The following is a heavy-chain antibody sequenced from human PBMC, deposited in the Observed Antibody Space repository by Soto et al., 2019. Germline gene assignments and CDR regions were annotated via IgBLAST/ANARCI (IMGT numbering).Heavy chain of an antibody. D-gene: IGHD2-15*01. V-gene: IGHV3-23*01. Sequence: GGSLRLSCAASGFTFSSYAMSWVRQAPGKGLEWVSAISGSGGSTYYADSVKGRFTISRDNSKNTLYLQMNSLRAEDTAVYYCAKGGIGVVAVAATQFDPWGQGTLVTVSS. CDR1: GFTFSSYA. CDR2: ISGSGGST. J-gene: IGHJ5*02. CDR3: AKGGIGVVAVAATQFDP.